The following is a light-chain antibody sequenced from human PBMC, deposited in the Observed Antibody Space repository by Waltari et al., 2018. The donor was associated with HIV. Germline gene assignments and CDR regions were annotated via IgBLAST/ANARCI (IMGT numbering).Light chain of an antibody. CDR3: QSYDSSLSVVV. CDR2: GNG. Sequence: QSVLTQPPSVSGAPGQRVPISCTGSSSNIGAGYDVHWYQQLPGTAPKLLIYGNGNRPSGVPDRFSGSKSGTSASRAITGLQAEDEADYYCQSYDSSLSVVVFGGGTKLTVL. CDR1: SSNIGAGYD. V-gene: IGLV1-40*01. J-gene: IGLJ2*01.